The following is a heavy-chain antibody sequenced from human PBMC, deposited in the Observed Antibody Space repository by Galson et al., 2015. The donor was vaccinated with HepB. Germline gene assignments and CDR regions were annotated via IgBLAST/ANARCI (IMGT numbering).Heavy chain of an antibody. V-gene: IGHV3-23*01. CDR3: AKLRGGSYGPYYGMDV. D-gene: IGHD1-26*01. Sequence: SLRLSCAASGFTFSSYAMSWVRQAPGKGLGWVSTINGGGGDTYYADSVKGRFTISRDNSKNTLYLQMNSLRAEDTAVYYCAKLRGGSYGPYYGMDVWGHGTTVPVSS. CDR1: GFTFSSYA. CDR2: INGGGGDT. J-gene: IGHJ6*02.